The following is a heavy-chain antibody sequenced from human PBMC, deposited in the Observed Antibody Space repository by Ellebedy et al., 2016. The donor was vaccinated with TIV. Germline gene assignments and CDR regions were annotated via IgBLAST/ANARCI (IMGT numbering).Heavy chain of an antibody. Sequence: SETLSLTCAVYGGSFSGYYWIWNRQPPGKGLEWIGEINHSGSTNYNPSLKSRVTISIDMSKNQLSLKLNSVTAADTAVYYCARGCRGSTCPLPYYTLDVWGQGTTVTVSS. CDR1: GGSFSGYY. CDR3: ARGCRGSTCPLPYYTLDV. CDR2: INHSGST. J-gene: IGHJ6*02. D-gene: IGHD2-15*01. V-gene: IGHV4-34*01.